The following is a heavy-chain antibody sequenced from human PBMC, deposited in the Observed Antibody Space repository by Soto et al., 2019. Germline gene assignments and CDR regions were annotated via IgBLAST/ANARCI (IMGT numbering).Heavy chain of an antibody. Sequence: PGGSLRLSCAASGFTFSNYAMNWVRQAPGRGLEWVSVIGGDASTYYADSVEGRFTVSRDNSKNTLYLQMDSLRAEDTAVYYCAKDFVAYNRIYDPFDIWAKGQWSPSPQ. CDR1: GFTFSNYA. J-gene: IGHJ3*02. CDR3: AKDFVAYNRIYDPFDI. CDR2: IGGDAST. V-gene: IGHV3-23*01. D-gene: IGHD1-1*01.